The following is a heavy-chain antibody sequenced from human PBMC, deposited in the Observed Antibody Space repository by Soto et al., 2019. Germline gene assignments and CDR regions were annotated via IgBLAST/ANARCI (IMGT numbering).Heavy chain of an antibody. CDR3: ARPFRRAMVKYFDY. Sequence: PSETLSLTCAVYGGSFSGYYWSWIRQPPGKGLERIGEINHSGSTNYNPSLKSRVTISVDTSKNQFSLKLSSVTAADTAVYYCARPFRRAMVKYFDYWGQGTLVTVSS. J-gene: IGHJ4*02. CDR2: INHSGST. D-gene: IGHD5-18*01. CDR1: GGSFSGYY. V-gene: IGHV4-34*01.